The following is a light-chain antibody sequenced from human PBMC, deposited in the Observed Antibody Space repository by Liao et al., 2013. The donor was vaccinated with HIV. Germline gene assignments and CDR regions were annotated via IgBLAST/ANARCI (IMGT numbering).Light chain of an antibody. V-gene: IGLV3-25*03. CDR1: ALPKLY. CDR3: QVWDGSGDHPV. J-gene: IGLJ3*02. Sequence: SYELTQPPSVSVSPGQTARITCSGDALPKLYAYWYQQKPGQAPVLVIYKDSERPSGIPERFSGSSSGTTVTLTISGVQAEDEADYYCQVWDGSGDHPVFGGGTKLTVL. CDR2: KDS.